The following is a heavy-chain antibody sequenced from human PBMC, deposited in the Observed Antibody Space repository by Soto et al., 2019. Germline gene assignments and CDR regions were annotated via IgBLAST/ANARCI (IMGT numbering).Heavy chain of an antibody. CDR1: GFTFSNAW. D-gene: IGHD5-12*01. Sequence: GGSLRLSCAASGFTFSNAWMSWVRQAPGKGLEWVGRIKSKTDGGTTDYAAPVKGRFTISRDGSKNTLYLQMNSLKTEDTAVYYCTTVGRGGYDRSDYWGQGTLVTVSS. J-gene: IGHJ4*02. CDR2: IKSKTDGGTT. CDR3: TTVGRGGYDRSDY. V-gene: IGHV3-15*01.